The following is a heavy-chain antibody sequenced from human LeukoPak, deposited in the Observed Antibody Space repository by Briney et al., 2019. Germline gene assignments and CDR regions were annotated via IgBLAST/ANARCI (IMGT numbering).Heavy chain of an antibody. Sequence: SQTLSLTCAVSGYSISSGYYWGWIRQPPGKGLEWIGSISHSGNTYYNPSLKSRVTISVDTSKNQFSLKLTSVTAADTAVYYCARNPPDYWGQGTLVTVSS. CDR1: GYSISSGYY. J-gene: IGHJ4*02. CDR3: ARNPPDY. V-gene: IGHV4-38-2*01. CDR2: ISHSGNT.